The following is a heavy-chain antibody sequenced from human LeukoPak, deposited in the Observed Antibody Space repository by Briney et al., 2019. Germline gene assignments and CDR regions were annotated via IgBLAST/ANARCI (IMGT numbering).Heavy chain of an antibody. CDR3: ARDSSSWPNWFDP. CDR2: IKQDGSER. CDR1: GFTFSSYW. Sequence: GGSLRLSCAASGFTFSSYWMSSVRQAPGKGLEWVANIKQDGSERYYVDSVKGRFTISRDNAKNSLYLQMNSLRAEDTAVYYCARDSSSWPNWFDPWGQGTLVTVSS. J-gene: IGHJ5*02. V-gene: IGHV3-7*01. D-gene: IGHD6-13*01.